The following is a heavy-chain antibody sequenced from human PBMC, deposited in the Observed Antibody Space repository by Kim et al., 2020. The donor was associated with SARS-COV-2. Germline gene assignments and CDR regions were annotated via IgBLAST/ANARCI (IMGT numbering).Heavy chain of an antibody. Sequence: GGSLRLSCAASGFTFGDYAMHWVRQAPGKGLDWVSGISWNSGSIGYADSVKGRFTISRDNAKNSLYLQMNSLRAEDTALYYCAKDLSPALRGPYNWFDPWGQGTLVTVSS. V-gene: IGHV3-9*01. CDR3: AKDLSPALRGPYNWFDP. J-gene: IGHJ5*02. CDR2: ISWNSGSI. D-gene: IGHD3-16*02. CDR1: GFTFGDYA.